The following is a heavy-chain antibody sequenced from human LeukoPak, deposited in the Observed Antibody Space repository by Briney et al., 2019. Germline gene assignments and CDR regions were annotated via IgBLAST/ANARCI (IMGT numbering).Heavy chain of an antibody. Sequence: GGSLRLSCVVSGIPFSDYYMNWIRKAPGKGLEWISYISSSSSYTDYADSVKGRFTISRDNAKSALYLQMHSLRLEDTAVFYCAAGTAADFWGQGTLVTVSS. V-gene: IGHV3-11*03. D-gene: IGHD6-13*01. CDR1: GIPFSDYY. CDR2: ISSSSSYT. CDR3: AAGTAADF. J-gene: IGHJ4*02.